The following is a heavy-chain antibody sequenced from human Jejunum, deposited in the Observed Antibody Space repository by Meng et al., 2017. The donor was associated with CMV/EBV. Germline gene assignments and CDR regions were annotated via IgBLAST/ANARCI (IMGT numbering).Heavy chain of an antibody. CDR1: GFTFSGYG. Sequence: VQLVGAGGGLVQPGGSLTLSCAASGFTFSGYGMHWVRQAPGKGLEWVALIRYDGSKQFYTDSVKGRFTVSRDNSKNAVYLQMNSLRGEDTAVYYCAKDNWTPDYWGQGTLVTVSS. CDR2: IRYDGSKQ. D-gene: IGHD1-20*01. J-gene: IGHJ4*02. CDR3: AKDNWTPDY. V-gene: IGHV3-30*02.